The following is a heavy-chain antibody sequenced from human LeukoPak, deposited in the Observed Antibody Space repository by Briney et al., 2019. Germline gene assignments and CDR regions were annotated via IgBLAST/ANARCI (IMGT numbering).Heavy chain of an antibody. Sequence: SEALSLTCGVYGGSFSGYWSWIRQSPGKGLEWIGEINHSGSTNYNPSRKSRITMSVDTSKNQFSLKLSSVTAADTAVYYCARARSYYYFDYWGQGTLVTVSS. CDR2: INHSGST. D-gene: IGHD1-26*01. J-gene: IGHJ4*02. V-gene: IGHV4-34*10. CDR3: ARARSYYYFDY. CDR1: GGSFSGY.